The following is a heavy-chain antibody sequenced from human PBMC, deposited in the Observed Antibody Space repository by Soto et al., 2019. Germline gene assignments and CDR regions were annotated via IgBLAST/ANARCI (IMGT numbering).Heavy chain of an antibody. CDR1: GGSISSSSYY. V-gene: IGHV4-39*01. CDR3: ESLDRYYGDYGMDV. J-gene: IGHJ6*02. D-gene: IGHD4-17*01. Sequence: SETLSLTCTVSGGSISSSSYYWGWIRQPPGKGLEWIGSIYYSGSTYYNPSLKSRVTISVDTSKNQFSLKLSSVTAADTAVYYCESLDRYYGDYGMDVWGQGTTVTVSS. CDR2: IYYSGST.